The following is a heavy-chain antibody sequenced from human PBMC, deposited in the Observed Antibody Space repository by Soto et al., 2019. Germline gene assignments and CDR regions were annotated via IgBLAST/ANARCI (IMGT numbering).Heavy chain of an antibody. D-gene: IGHD3-10*01. CDR3: ARTTMVRGVIIFPFDY. V-gene: IGHV4-30-4*08. J-gene: IGHJ4*02. Sequence: SETLSFTCTVSDGSISSGDCYWSWIRQPPGKGLEWIGYIYYSGSTYYNPSLKSRVTISVDTSKNQFSLKLSSVTAADTAVYYCARTTMVRGVIIFPFDYWGQGTMVTGSS. CDR2: IYYSGST. CDR1: DGSISSGDCY.